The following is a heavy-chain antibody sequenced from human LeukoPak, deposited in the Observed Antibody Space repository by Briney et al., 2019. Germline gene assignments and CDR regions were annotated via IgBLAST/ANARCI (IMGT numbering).Heavy chain of an antibody. Sequence: GGSLRLSCAVSGFTFTNYWMSWARQSPGKGLWWVANIYLDGSRAYYVDSVKGRFTISRDNAKNSLFLQMNSLSAEDTAVYYCGRAGPVTKDHFIDVWGKGTTVTVSS. CDR2: IYLDGSRA. CDR3: GRAGPVTKDHFIDV. V-gene: IGHV3-7*01. CDR1: GFTFTNYW. J-gene: IGHJ6*03. D-gene: IGHD2-2*01.